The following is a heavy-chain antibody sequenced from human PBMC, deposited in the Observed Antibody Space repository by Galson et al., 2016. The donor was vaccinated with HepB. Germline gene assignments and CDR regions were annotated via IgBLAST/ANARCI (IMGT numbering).Heavy chain of an antibody. D-gene: IGHD5-18*01. V-gene: IGHV3-30*03. Sequence: SLRLSCAASGFSFRSYGMHWVRQAPGKGLEWVAVISSDESYKYYADSVKGRFTISRDNSKNTLYMQMNSLRAEDTAVYYFARDTVRGYDYGGPVDYWGQGTLVTVSS. CDR3: ARDTVRGYDYGGPVDY. J-gene: IGHJ4*02. CDR1: GFSFRSYG. CDR2: ISSDESYK.